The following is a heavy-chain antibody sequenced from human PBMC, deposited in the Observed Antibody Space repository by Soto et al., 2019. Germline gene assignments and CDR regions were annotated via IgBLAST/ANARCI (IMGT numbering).Heavy chain of an antibody. J-gene: IGHJ3*01. CDR2: IYYSGST. CDR3: AHDTSGHTFDF. V-gene: IGHV4-30-4*01. CDR1: GGSISSGDYY. Sequence: QVQLQESGPGLVKPSQTLSLTCTVSGGSISSGDYYWSWIRQPPGKGLEWIGHIYYSGSTYYNPSLKRRVTPSVDTSKNQFSLKLSSVTAADTAVYYCAHDTSGHTFDFWCQGTLVTVSS. D-gene: IGHD5-18*01.